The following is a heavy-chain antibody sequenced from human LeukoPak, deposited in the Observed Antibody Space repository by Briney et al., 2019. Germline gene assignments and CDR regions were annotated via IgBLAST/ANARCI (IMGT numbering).Heavy chain of an antibody. CDR2: IFPGDSDT. Sequence: GESLKISCKGSGYSFTSYWIGWVRQMPGKGLEWMGIIFPGDSDTRYSPSFQGQVTISADKSISTAYLQWSSLKAPDTAMYYCATLPAYSGYDLWGYYFDYWGQGTLVTVSS. D-gene: IGHD5-12*01. CDR3: ATLPAYSGYDLWGYYFDY. V-gene: IGHV5-51*01. CDR1: GYSFTSYW. J-gene: IGHJ4*02.